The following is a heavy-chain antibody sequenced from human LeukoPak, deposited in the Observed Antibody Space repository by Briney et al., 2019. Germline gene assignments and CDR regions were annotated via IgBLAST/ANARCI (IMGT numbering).Heavy chain of an antibody. Sequence: PGGSLRLSCAASGFTFSSYAMSWVRQAPGKGLEWVSAISGSGGSTYYADSVKGRFTISRDNSKNTLYVQVNSLGTEDTAAYYCAKGSYYDSSGSFYSDYWGQGTLVTVSS. CDR2: ISGSGGST. J-gene: IGHJ4*02. D-gene: IGHD3-22*01. CDR3: AKGSYYDSSGSFYSDY. CDR1: GFTFSSYA. V-gene: IGHV3-23*01.